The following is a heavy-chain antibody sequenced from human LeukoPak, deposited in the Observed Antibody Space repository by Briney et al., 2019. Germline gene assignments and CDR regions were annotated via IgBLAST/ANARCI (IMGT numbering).Heavy chain of an antibody. CDR2: IYYSGST. J-gene: IGHJ4*02. V-gene: IGHV4-59*12. D-gene: IGHD3-10*01. CDR3: ARDQNTGYYYGSGSYYYFDY. CDR1: GGSISSYY. Sequence: SETLSLTCTVSGGSISSYYWSWIRQPPGKGLEWIGYIYYSGSTNYNPSLKSRVTISVDTSKNQFSLKLSSVTAADTAVYYCARDQNTGYYYGSGSYYYFDYWGQGTLVTVSS.